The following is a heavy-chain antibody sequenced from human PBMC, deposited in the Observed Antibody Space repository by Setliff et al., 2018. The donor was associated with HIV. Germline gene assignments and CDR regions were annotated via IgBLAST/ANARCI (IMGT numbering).Heavy chain of an antibody. Sequence: SETLSLTCAVYGGSFSGYYWSWIRQPPGKGLEWIGEINHSGSTNYNMSLWSRVTISLDASRNQFSLKLSSVTAADTAMYYCARGVGIGGNWFDPWGQGIMVTVSS. CDR1: GGSFSGYY. CDR2: INHSGST. J-gene: IGHJ5*02. V-gene: IGHV4-34*01. D-gene: IGHD2-15*01. CDR3: ARGVGIGGNWFDP.